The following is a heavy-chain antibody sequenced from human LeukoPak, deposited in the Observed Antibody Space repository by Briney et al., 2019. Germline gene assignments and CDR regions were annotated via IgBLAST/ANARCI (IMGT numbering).Heavy chain of an antibody. CDR2: ISAYNGNT. J-gene: IGHJ4*02. Sequence: ASVKVSCKASGYTFTSYGISWVRQAPGQGLEWMGWISAYNGNTNYAQKLQGRVTMTTDTSTSTAYMELRSLRSDDTAVYYCARVRVFDWLPKYLDYWGQGTLVTVSS. CDR1: GYTFTSYG. V-gene: IGHV1-18*01. CDR3: ARVRVFDWLPKYLDY. D-gene: IGHD3-9*01.